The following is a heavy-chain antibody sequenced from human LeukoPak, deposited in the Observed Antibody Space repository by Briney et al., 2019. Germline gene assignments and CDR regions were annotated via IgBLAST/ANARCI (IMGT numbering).Heavy chain of an antibody. D-gene: IGHD5-12*01. CDR1: GFTLSAYW. V-gene: IGHV3-74*01. Sequence: PGGSLRLSCAASGFTLSAYWMHWVRQAPGKGLMWVSRIEGDGNRITYADSVKGRFTISRDNAKNTLNLQMNSLRAEDTAVYYCTRDWRNLGYDYWGQGTLVTVSS. J-gene: IGHJ4*02. CDR3: TRDWRNLGYDY. CDR2: IEGDGNRI.